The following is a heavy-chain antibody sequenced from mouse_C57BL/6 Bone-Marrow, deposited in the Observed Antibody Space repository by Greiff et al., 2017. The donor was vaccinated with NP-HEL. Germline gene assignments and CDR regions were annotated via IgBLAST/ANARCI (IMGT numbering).Heavy chain of an antibody. V-gene: IGHV5-17*01. CDR2: ISSGSSTI. D-gene: IGHD2-1*01. CDR1: GFTFSDYG. Sequence: DVQLVESGAGLVKPGGSLKLSCAASGFTFSDYGMHWVRQAPEKGLEWVAYISSGSSTIYYADTVKGRCTISRDNAKNTLFLQMTSLRSEDTAMYYYANGNYPFDYWGQGTTLTVSS. J-gene: IGHJ2*01. CDR3: ANGNYPFDY.